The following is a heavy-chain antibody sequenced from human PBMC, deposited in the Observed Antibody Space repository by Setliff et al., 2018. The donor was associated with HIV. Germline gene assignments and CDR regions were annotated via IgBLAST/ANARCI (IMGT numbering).Heavy chain of an antibody. Sequence: ASETLSLTCAVSGGSISSSNWWSCVRQPPGKGLEWIGEIYNSVTTNYNPSLKSRVTISLDTSKNQFSLKLTSVTAADTAVYYCARGGTSSNWFGPWGQGTLVTVSS. CDR3: ARGGTSSNWFGP. CDR2: IYNSVTT. CDR1: GGSISSSNW. V-gene: IGHV4-4*02. J-gene: IGHJ5*02. D-gene: IGHD2-2*01.